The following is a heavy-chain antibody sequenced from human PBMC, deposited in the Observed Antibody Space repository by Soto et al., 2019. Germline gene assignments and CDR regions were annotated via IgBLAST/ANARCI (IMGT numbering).Heavy chain of an antibody. V-gene: IGHV3-21*01. Sequence: GGSLRLSCAASGFTFSSYSMNWVRQAPGKGLEWVSSISSSSSYIYYADPVKGRFTISRDNAKNSLYLQMNGLRAEDTAVYYCAREYSVEMATTYYYYGMDVWGQGTKVTVSS. D-gene: IGHD5-12*01. CDR1: GFTFSSYS. CDR2: ISSSSSYI. J-gene: IGHJ6*02. CDR3: AREYSVEMATTYYYYGMDV.